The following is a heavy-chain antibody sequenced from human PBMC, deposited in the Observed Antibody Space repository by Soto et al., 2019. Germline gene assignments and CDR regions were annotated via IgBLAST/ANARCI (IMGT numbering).Heavy chain of an antibody. CDR1: GFTFSNYG. CDR3: AKGKGAGATPDGANC. CDR2: IRSDGDTT. Sequence: EVQVLESGGGLVQPGGSLRLSCAASGFTFSNYGMNWVRQAPGKGLEWVSGIRSDGDTTYNSDSVKGRFTVSRDTFKNTVYLQMNSRRVEDSAVYYCAKGKGAGATPDGANCWGQGTLVTVSS. J-gene: IGHJ4*02. V-gene: IGHV3-23*01. D-gene: IGHD1-26*01.